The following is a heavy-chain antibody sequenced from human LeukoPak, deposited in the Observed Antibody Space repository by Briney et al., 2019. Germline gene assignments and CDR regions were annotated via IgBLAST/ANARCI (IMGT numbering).Heavy chain of an antibody. CDR2: ISYIGRT. D-gene: IGHD1-26*01. Sequence: SENLSLNCTVSGGSVSSGSYYWSWIRQPPGKGLEWIGYISYIGRTNYNPSLKSRVTVSADTSTNQFSLKLSSVTAADTAVYYCARTSSGSYLAYWGRGSLVTVSS. CDR3: ARTSSGSYLAY. J-gene: IGHJ4*02. V-gene: IGHV4-61*01. CDR1: GGSVSSGSYY.